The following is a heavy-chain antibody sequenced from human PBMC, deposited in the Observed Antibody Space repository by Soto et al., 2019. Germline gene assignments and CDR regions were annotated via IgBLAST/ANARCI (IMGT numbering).Heavy chain of an antibody. CDR2: IYYSGST. CDR3: ARDHYVYDILTGYGYYYGMDV. J-gene: IGHJ6*02. CDR1: GGSISSGDYY. D-gene: IGHD3-9*01. V-gene: IGHV4-30-4*01. Sequence: PSETLSLTCTVSGGSISSGDYYWSWIRQPPGKGLEWIGYIYYSGSTYYNPSLKSRVTISVDMSKNQLSLKLSSVTAADTAVYYCARDHYVYDILTGYGYYYGMDVWGQGTTVTVSS.